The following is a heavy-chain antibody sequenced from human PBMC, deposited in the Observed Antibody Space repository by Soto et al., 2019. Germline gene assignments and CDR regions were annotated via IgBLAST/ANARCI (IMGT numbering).Heavy chain of an antibody. Sequence: SETLSLTCTVSGGSVSSSSYYWAWVRQSPGKGLEWIGSIHYSGSTYYNPSLKSRVTISGDTSTKQFSLKVSSVTAADMAIYYCARHVDPEAGFFFDSWGQGTLVTVSS. CDR2: IHYSGST. D-gene: IGHD5-18*01. CDR1: GGSVSSSSYY. CDR3: ARHVDPEAGFFFDS. V-gene: IGHV4-39*01. J-gene: IGHJ4*02.